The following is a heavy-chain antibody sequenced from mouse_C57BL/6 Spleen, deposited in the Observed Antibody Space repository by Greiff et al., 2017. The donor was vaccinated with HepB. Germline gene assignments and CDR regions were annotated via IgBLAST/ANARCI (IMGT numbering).Heavy chain of an antibody. CDR2: IDPSDSYT. CDR3: ARSTTVVATGDY. D-gene: IGHD1-1*01. V-gene: IGHV1-50*01. CDR1: GYTFTSYW. Sequence: VQLQQPGAELVKPGASVKLSCKASGYTFTSYWMQWVKQRPGQGLEWIGEIDPSDSYTNYNQKFKGKATLTVDTSSSTAYMQLSSLTSEDSAVYYCARSTTVVATGDYWGQGTTLTVSS. J-gene: IGHJ2*01.